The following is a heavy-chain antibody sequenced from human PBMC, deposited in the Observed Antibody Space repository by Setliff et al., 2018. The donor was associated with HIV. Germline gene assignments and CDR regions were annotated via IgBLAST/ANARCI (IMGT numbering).Heavy chain of an antibody. CDR1: GYTFTDYY. Sequence: GASVKVSCKASGYTFTDYYMHWVRQAPGQGLEWMGWINPKSGGTNSALKFQGRVTMTRDTSISTAYMELSRLRSDDTAVYYCARDGGGPGDYFYYDMDVWAKGTTVTVSS. CDR3: ARDGGGPGDYFYYDMDV. D-gene: IGHD3-16*01. CDR2: INPKSGGT. J-gene: IGHJ6*03. V-gene: IGHV1-2*02.